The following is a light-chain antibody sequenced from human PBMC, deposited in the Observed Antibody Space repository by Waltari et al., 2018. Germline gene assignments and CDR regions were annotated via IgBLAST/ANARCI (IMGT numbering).Light chain of an antibody. CDR3: QQLNSYPPT. CDR1: QDISSY. Sequence: IQLTQSPSSLSASVGDTVTISCRASQDISSYLAWYQHKPGEAPKLLIYGASALQSGVPSRFSGSGSGADFTLTISSLQPEDFTTYYCQQLNSYPPTFGQGTKVEIK. J-gene: IGKJ1*01. V-gene: IGKV1-9*01. CDR2: GAS.